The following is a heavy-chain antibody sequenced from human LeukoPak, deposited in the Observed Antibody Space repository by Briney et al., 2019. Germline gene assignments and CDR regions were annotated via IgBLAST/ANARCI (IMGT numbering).Heavy chain of an antibody. CDR2: ISSSSSSI. V-gene: IGHV3-21*04. D-gene: IGHD3-16*01. Sequence: PGGSLRLSCAASGFTFSTYSMNWVRQAPGKGLEWVSSISSSSSSIYYSDSVKGRFTVSRDNAKNSLYLQMNSLRDEDTAVYYCARGSPPGDWGQGTLVTVSS. CDR1: GFTFSTYS. J-gene: IGHJ4*02. CDR3: ARGSPPGD.